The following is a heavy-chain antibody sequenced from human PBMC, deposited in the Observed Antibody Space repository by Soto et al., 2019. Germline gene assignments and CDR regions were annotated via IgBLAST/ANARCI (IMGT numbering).Heavy chain of an antibody. V-gene: IGHV1-3*01. CDR1: GYTFSTYG. J-gene: IGHJ3*01. CDR2: INGGDGST. D-gene: IGHD6-19*01. CDR3: SRESPHSGGCYRHHGFVT. Sequence: QVQLVQSGAEVKLPGASVKLSCTASGYTFSTYGVHWVRQAPGQRPEWRGWINGGDGSTKYSEKFQGRVTITGDTSANTVYMEVSSLRYEDTAVYYCSRESPHSGGCYRHHGFVTWCQGTVVPVSS.